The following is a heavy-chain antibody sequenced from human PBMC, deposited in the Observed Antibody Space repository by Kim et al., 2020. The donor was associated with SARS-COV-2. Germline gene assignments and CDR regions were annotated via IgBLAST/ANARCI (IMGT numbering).Heavy chain of an antibody. Sequence: DAVKGRFTISRDNSKNTLYLQMNSLSAEDTAVYYCAKVATVRTGVLAFDYWGQGTLVTVSS. D-gene: IGHD4-17*01. J-gene: IGHJ4*02. CDR3: AKVATVRTGVLAFDY. V-gene: IGHV3-23*01.